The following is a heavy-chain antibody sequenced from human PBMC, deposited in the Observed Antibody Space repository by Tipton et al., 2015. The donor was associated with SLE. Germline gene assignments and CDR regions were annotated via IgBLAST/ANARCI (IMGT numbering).Heavy chain of an antibody. CDR1: GFTFSSYD. D-gene: IGHD6-25*01. V-gene: IGHV3-30*02. CDR2: IRYDGSNK. CDR3: AKDQGIKAAAYYFDY. Sequence: GSLRLSCAASGFTFSSYDMHWVRQAPGKGLEWVAFIRYDGSNKYYADSVKGRFTISRDNSKNTLYLQMNSLRAEDTAVYYCAKDQGIKAAAYYFDYWGQGTLVTVSS. J-gene: IGHJ4*02.